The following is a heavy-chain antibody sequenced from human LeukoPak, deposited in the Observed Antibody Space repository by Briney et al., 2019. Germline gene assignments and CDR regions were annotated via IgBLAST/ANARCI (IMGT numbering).Heavy chain of an antibody. J-gene: IGHJ4*02. Sequence: PSETLSLTCAVSGGSFSGYYWSWIRQPPGKGLEWIGDINHSGKTDYNPSLKSRVTISVDTSKNQFSLKLRSVTAADTALYYCAKTPTALVRGGYCFDNWGRGTLVTVSS. V-gene: IGHV4-34*01. CDR2: INHSGKT. CDR1: GGSFSGYY. CDR3: AKTPTALVRGGYCFDN. D-gene: IGHD6-6*01.